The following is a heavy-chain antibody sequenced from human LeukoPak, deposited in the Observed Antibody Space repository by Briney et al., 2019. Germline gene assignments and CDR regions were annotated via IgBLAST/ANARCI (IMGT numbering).Heavy chain of an antibody. Sequence: GGSLRLSCAASGFTFSSYAMSWVRQAPGKGLEWVSAISGSGSSTYYADSVKGRFTISRDNSKNTLYLQMNSLRAEDTAVYYCAKPHMITFGGIIVPDFDYWGQGTLVTVSS. CDR1: GFTFSSYA. D-gene: IGHD3-16*02. V-gene: IGHV3-23*01. CDR2: ISGSGSST. CDR3: AKPHMITFGGIIVPDFDY. J-gene: IGHJ4*02.